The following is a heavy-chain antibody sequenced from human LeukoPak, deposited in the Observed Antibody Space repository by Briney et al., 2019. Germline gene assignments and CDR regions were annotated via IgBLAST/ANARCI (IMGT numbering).Heavy chain of an antibody. D-gene: IGHD4-17*01. CDR3: AKDWAYGDYHPWVDY. CDR1: GFTFSSYG. J-gene: IGHJ4*02. CDR2: ISYDGSNK. V-gene: IGHV3-30*18. Sequence: GGSVRLSCAASGFTFSSYGMHWVRQAPGKGLEWVGVISYDGSNKYYADSVKGRFTISRDNSKNTLYLQMNSLRAEDTAVYYCAKDWAYGDYHPWVDYWGQGPLVTVSS.